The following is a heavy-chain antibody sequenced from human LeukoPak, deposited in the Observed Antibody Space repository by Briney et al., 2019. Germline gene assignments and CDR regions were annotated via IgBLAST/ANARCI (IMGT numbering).Heavy chain of an antibody. CDR1: GFTFSSHT. J-gene: IGHJ4*02. V-gene: IGHV3-30*04. D-gene: IGHD3-10*01. CDR2: IWFDGSKS. CDR3: AIDLRGSFSFDY. Sequence: PGGSLRLSCAAPGFTFSSHTMHWVRQAPGKGLEWVAVIWFDGSKSYYADSVKGRFTISRDNSKNTLYLQMDSLRAEDTAIYYCAIDLRGSFSFDYWGQGSLVTVS.